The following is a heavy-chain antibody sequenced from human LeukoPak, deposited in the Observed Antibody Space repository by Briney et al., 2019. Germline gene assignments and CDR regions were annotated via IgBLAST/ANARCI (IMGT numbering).Heavy chain of an antibody. CDR2: IIPIFGTA. CDR3: AKEVGTYNWFDP. V-gene: IGHV1-69*05. Sequence: SVKVSYKASGGTFSSYAISWVRQAPGQGLEWMGGIIPIFGTANYAQKFQGRVTITTDESTSTAYMELSSLRSEDTAVYYCAKEVGTYNWFDPWGQGTLVTVSS. CDR1: GGTFSSYA. D-gene: IGHD1-1*01. J-gene: IGHJ5*02.